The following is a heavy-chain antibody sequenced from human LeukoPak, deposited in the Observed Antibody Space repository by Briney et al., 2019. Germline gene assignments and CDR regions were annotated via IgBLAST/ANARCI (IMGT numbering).Heavy chain of an antibody. Sequence: SETLSLTCTVSGGSISSYYWSWIRQPPGKGLEWIGYIYYSGSTNYNPSLKSRVTISVDTSKNQFSLKLSSVTAADTAVYYCARTGYSSGWSHSDYWGQGTLVTVSS. CDR1: GGSISSYY. V-gene: IGHV4-59*01. J-gene: IGHJ4*02. CDR2: IYYSGST. CDR3: ARTGYSSGWSHSDY. D-gene: IGHD6-19*01.